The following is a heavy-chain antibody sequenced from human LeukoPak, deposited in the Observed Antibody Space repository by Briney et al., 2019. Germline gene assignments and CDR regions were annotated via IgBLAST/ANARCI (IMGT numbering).Heavy chain of an antibody. V-gene: IGHV3-21*01. CDR2: ITSSSRYT. CDR3: ARGYYDSSGYTLDY. J-gene: IGHJ4*02. D-gene: IGHD3-22*01. Sequence: GGSLRLSCAASVFTFSTYNMNWVRQAPGKGLEWVSSITSSSRYTFYADSVKGRFTISRDNAKNSLYLQMNSLRAEDTAVYYCARGYYDSSGYTLDYWGQGTLVTVSS. CDR1: VFTFSTYN.